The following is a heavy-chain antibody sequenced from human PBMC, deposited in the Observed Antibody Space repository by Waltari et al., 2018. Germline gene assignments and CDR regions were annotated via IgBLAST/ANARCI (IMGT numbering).Heavy chain of an antibody. D-gene: IGHD3-10*01. CDR2: ISYDGSNK. CDR3: AKDSITMVRGFKPGMYYVDY. V-gene: IGHV3-30*18. J-gene: IGHJ4*02. Sequence: QVQLVESGGGVVQPGRSLRLSCAASGFTFSRYGMHWVRPAPAKRLEGVAVISYDGSNKYYADSVKGRCTISRDNSKNTLYLQMNSLRAEDTAVYYCAKDSITMVRGFKPGMYYVDYWGQGTLVTVSS. CDR1: GFTFSRYG.